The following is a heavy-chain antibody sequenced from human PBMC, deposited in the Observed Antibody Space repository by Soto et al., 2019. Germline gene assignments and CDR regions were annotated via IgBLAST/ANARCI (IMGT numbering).Heavy chain of an antibody. Sequence: ASVKVSFKASGGTFSSYTISWVRQAPGQGLEWMGRIIPILGIANYAQKFQGRVTITADKSTSTAYMELSSLRSEDTAVYYCARDGYGDYGDSPSDYWGQGTLVTVSS. D-gene: IGHD4-17*01. CDR3: ARDGYGDYGDSPSDY. CDR2: IIPILGIA. CDR1: GGTFSSYT. V-gene: IGHV1-69*04. J-gene: IGHJ4*02.